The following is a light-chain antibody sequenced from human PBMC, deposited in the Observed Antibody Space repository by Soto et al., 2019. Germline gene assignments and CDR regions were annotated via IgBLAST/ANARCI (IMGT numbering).Light chain of an antibody. CDR1: QSVSSSY. CDR3: QQYGSSQYT. J-gene: IGKJ2*01. V-gene: IGKV3-20*01. CDR2: DAS. Sequence: EIVLTQSPGTLSLSPGERATLSCRASQSVSSSYLAWYQQKPGQAPRLLIYDASNRAAGIPARFSGSGSGTDFTLTISRLAPEDVAIYYCQQYGSSQYTFGQGTKVDI.